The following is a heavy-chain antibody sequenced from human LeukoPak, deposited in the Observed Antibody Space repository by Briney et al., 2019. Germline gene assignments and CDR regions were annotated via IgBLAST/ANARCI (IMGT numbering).Heavy chain of an antibody. D-gene: IGHD3-10*02. Sequence: GGSLRLSCAGSGFTFSSYSMNWVRQAPGKGLEWVSSISSSSSYIYYADSVKGRFTISRDNARNSLYLQMNNLRAEDTAVYCCAELGITMIGGVWGKGTTVTISS. V-gene: IGHV3-21*01. CDR3: AELGITMIGGV. CDR2: ISSSSSYI. J-gene: IGHJ6*04. CDR1: GFTFSSYS.